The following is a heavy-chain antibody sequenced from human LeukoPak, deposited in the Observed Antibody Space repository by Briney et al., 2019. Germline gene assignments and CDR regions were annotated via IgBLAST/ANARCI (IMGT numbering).Heavy chain of an antibody. CDR1: GYTFTGCF. CDR2: IDPNSDNI. CDR3: ARSAYNYGYVHSDH. J-gene: IGHJ5*02. D-gene: IGHD5-18*01. V-gene: IGHV1-2*02. Sequence: GASVKVSCKASGYTFTGCFIHYVRQAPGQGLEWMGWIDPNSDNIRYSETFKDRVTMTRDTSTNTAYMELSWLRSDDTAVYYCARSAYNYGYVHSDHWGQGTLVIVSS.